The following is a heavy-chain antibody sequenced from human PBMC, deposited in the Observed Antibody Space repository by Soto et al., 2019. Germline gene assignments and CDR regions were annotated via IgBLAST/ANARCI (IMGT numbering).Heavy chain of an antibody. CDR1: GVTFSSYW. J-gene: IGHJ3*02. V-gene: IGHV3-7*01. CDR2: IKQDGSEK. Sequence: GGSLRLSCAASGVTFSSYWMSWVRQAPGKGLEWVANIKQDGSEKYYVDSVKGRFTISRDNAKNSLYLQMNSLRAEDTAVYYCARDLFGSDAFDTWGQGTMVTVSS. CDR3: ARDLFGSDAFDT. D-gene: IGHD3-3*01.